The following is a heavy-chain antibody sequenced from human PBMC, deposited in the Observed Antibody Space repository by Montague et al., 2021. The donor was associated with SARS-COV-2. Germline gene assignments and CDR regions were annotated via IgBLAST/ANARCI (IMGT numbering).Heavy chain of an antibody. V-gene: IGHV4-38-2*02. CDR3: VRERAGGLRNVFDI. CDR1: GFSIGSGDY. J-gene: IGHJ3*02. Sequence: SETLSLTCTVSGFSIGSGDYWGGSRQPPGKGLEWSGSIHHSGTTXYNPSLQSRLTMSIDTSTNQSFLRLTSVTAADTAVFFCVRERAGGLRNVFDIWGQGTTVTVSS. CDR2: IHHSGTT.